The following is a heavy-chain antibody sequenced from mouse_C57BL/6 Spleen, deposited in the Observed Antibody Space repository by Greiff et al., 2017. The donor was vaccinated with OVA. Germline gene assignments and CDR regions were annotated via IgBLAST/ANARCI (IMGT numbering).Heavy chain of an antibody. J-gene: IGHJ2*01. Sequence: VQLQQSGPELVKPGASVKISCTASGYTFTDYNMDWVKQSHGKSLEWIGDINPNNGGTIYNQKFKGKATLTVAKSSSTAYMELRSLTSEDTAVYYCARSTGDFDYWGQGTTLTVSS. D-gene: IGHD1-1*02. V-gene: IGHV1-18*01. CDR2: INPNNGGT. CDR1: GYTFTDYN. CDR3: ARSTGDFDY.